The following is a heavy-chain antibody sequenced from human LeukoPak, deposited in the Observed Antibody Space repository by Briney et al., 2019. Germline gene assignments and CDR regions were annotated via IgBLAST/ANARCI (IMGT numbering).Heavy chain of an antibody. Sequence: SETLSLTCTVPGGSISSYYWSWIRQPPGKGLEWIGYIYYSGSTNYNPSLKSRVTISVDTSKNQFSLKLSSVTAADTAVYYCARENIVVVTAQRYNWFDPWGQGTLVTVSS. D-gene: IGHD2-21*02. V-gene: IGHV4-59*12. CDR3: ARENIVVVTAQRYNWFDP. J-gene: IGHJ5*02. CDR1: GGSISSYY. CDR2: IYYSGST.